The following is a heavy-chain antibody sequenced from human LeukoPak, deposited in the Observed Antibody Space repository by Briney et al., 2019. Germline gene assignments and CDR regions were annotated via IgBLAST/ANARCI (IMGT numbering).Heavy chain of an antibody. CDR1: GGSFSGYY. Sequence: SETLSLTCAVYGGSFSGYYWSWIRQPPGKGLEWIGETNHSGSTNYNPSLKSRVTISVDTSKNQFSLKLSSVTAADTAVYYCARVKSVVDYWGQGTLVTVSS. V-gene: IGHV4-34*01. D-gene: IGHD2-21*01. CDR2: TNHSGST. J-gene: IGHJ4*02. CDR3: ARVKSVVDY.